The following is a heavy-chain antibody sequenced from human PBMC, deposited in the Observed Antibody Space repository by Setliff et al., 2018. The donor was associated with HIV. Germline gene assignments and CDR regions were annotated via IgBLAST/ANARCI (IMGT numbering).Heavy chain of an antibody. CDR3: AYRRGGWELRV. CDR1: GYSPGNYG. D-gene: IGHD1-26*01. V-gene: IGHV1-18*01. Sequence: ASVKVSCKASGYSPGNYGIAWVRQARGQGLEWLGWISVNAGDVFYAQTFQGRVTMTADASTGTVHMDLRGLTFDDSAIYFCAYRRGGWELRVRGQGTSGTAPQ. CDR2: ISVNAGDV. J-gene: IGHJ4*02.